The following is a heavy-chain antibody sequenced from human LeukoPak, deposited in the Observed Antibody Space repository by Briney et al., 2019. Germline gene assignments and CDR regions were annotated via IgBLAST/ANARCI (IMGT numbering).Heavy chain of an antibody. CDR1: GFTFSSYS. Sequence: GGSLRLSCAASGFTFSSYSMNWVRQAPGKGLEWVSSISSSSSYIYYADSVKGRFTISRDNAKNSLYLQMNSLRAEDTAVYYCARVGCSGATCYSFLALNYSDYWGQGTLVTVSS. D-gene: IGHD2-15*01. CDR2: ISSSSSYI. V-gene: IGHV3-21*01. J-gene: IGHJ4*02. CDR3: ARVGCSGATCYSFLALNYSDY.